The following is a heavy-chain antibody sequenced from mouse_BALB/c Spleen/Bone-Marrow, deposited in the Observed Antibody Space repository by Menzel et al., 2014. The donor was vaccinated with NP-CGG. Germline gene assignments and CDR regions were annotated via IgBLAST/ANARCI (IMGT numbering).Heavy chain of an antibody. CDR2: IDPAIFT. CDR3: ASYRYGWYFDV. J-gene: IGHJ1*01. V-gene: IGHV14-3*02. D-gene: IGHD2-14*01. CDR1: GFNIKDTY. Sequence: DVQLVESGAELVKPGASVKLSCAASGFNIKDTYLHWVKQRPEQGLDWIGRIDPAIFTKYDPKFQGKATITADTSSNTAYLHLSSLTSEDTAVYYCASYRYGWYFDVWGAWTTVTVSS.